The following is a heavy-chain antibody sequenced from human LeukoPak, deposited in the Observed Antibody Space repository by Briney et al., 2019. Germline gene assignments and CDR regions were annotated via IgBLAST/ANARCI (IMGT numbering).Heavy chain of an antibody. CDR3: TRSGTYVFDF. V-gene: IGHV3-7*01. D-gene: IGHD1-26*01. CDR1: GFTFSNYW. CDR2: IKQDGSDI. J-gene: IGHJ4*02. Sequence: GGSLRLSCAASGFTFSNYWMSWVRQAPGKGLEWVANIKQDGSDIYYVDSVKGRFTISRDNAKNSLYLQMNSLRAEDTAVYYCTRSGTYVFDFWGRGTLVTVSS.